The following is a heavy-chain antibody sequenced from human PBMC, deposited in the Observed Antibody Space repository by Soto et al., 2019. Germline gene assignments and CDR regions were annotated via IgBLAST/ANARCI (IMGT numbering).Heavy chain of an antibody. CDR2: MSGSGGST. J-gene: IGHJ4*02. V-gene: IGHV3-23*01. CDR3: MNLYSYGSGSYYK. D-gene: IGHD3-10*01. CDR1: GFTFSTYA. Sequence: EVQLLESGGGLVQPGGSLRLSCAASGFTFSTYAMSWVRQAPGKGLEWVSGMSGSGGSTYYADSVKGRFTISRDNSKNTLYLQRNSLRDEDRAVYYCMNLYSYGSGSYYKWGQGTLVTVSS.